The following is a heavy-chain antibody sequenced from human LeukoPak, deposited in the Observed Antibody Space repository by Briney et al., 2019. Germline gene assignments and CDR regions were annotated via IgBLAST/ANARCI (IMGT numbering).Heavy chain of an antibody. D-gene: IGHD4-17*01. Sequence: ASVKVSCKAPGYTFTGYYMHWVRQAPGQGLEWMGGIIPIFGTANYAQKFQGRVTITADESTSTAYMELSSLRSEDTAVYYCARGGDYGDYGTAFDIWGQGTMVTVSS. CDR2: IIPIFGTA. J-gene: IGHJ3*02. CDR1: GYTFTGYY. CDR3: ARGGDYGDYGTAFDI. V-gene: IGHV1-69*13.